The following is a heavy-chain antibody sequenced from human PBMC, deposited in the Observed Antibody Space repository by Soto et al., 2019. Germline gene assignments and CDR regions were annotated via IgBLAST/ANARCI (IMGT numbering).Heavy chain of an antibody. CDR3: ARGKNSSSYWFDP. CDR1: GCSISSGGYY. V-gene: IGHV4-31*03. CDR2: IYYSGST. D-gene: IGHD6-6*01. Sequence: PSETLSLTCTVSGCSISSGGYYWSWIRQHPGKGLEWIGYIYYSGSTYYNPSLKSRVTISVDTSKNQFSLKLSSVTAADTAVYYCARGKNSSSYWFDPWGQGTLVTVSS. J-gene: IGHJ5*02.